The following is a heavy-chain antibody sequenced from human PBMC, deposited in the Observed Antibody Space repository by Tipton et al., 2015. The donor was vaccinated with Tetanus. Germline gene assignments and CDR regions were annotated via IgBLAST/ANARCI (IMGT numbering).Heavy chain of an antibody. J-gene: IGHJ4*02. D-gene: IGHD2-21*01. Sequence: QSGAEVKKPGASVKVSCKASGYTFGSYTMHWLRQAPGQRLEWMGWITAANLDTRVSQKFQGRVTITRDMPASTAYMELSSLRSEDTAVYYCARAAVDAVVVVGTARDRTSPYYWGQGTRVTVSS. CDR1: GYTFGSYT. CDR3: ARAAVDAVVVVGTARDRTSPYY. CDR2: ITAANLDT. V-gene: IGHV1-3*01.